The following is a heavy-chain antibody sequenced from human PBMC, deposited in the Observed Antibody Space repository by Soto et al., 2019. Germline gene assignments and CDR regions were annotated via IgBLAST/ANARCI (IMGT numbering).Heavy chain of an antibody. CDR3: ATAITMVRGVIFCYYGMHV. J-gene: IGHJ6*02. CDR2: IIPIFGTA. D-gene: IGHD3-10*01. Sequence: SVKVSCKASGGTFSSYAISWVRQAPGQGLEWMGGIIPIFGTANYAQKFQGRVTITADESTSTAYMELSSLRSEDTAVYYCATAITMVRGVIFCYYGMHVWGQGTTVTVSS. V-gene: IGHV1-69*13. CDR1: GGTFSSYA.